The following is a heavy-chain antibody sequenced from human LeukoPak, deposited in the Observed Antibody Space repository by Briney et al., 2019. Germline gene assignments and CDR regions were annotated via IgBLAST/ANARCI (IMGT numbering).Heavy chain of an antibody. V-gene: IGHV3-53*01. CDR2: IYSGGAT. CDR1: GFTLSNNY. Sequence: PGGSLRLSCAASGFTLSNNYMSWVRQAPGKGLEWVSVIYSGGATYYADSVKGRFTISRDNSKNTVYLQMNSLRAEDTAVYYCARDLHPSHFDYWGQGTLVTVSS. J-gene: IGHJ4*02. CDR3: ARDLHPSHFDY.